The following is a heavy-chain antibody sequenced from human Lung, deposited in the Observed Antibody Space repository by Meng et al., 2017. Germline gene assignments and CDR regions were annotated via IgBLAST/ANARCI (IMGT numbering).Heavy chain of an antibody. J-gene: IGHJ4*02. D-gene: IGHD3-3*01. CDR2: IVSDGGIT. V-gene: IGHV3-74*01. CDR3: ARDLAWVLFDY. CDR1: GFNFGDYI. Sequence: EVQLVESGGGLVQPGGSLRLFCGASGFNFGDYIMHWVRQSPGKGLEWISRIVSDGGITTYADSVEGRFTVSRDNAKNTLYLQMNSLGADDTAVYYCARDLAWVLFDYWGQGTLVTVSS.